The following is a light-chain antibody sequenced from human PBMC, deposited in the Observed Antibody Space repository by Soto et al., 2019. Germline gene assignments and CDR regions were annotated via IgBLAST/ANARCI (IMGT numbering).Light chain of an antibody. J-gene: IGKJ3*01. Sequence: QKPGKAPTLLMYDASTLQTGVPSRFTGSGSGTDFTLTISSLQAEDYATYFCQQSYSIPYAFGPGTKVDIK. CDR3: QQSYSIPYA. V-gene: IGKV1-39*01. CDR2: DAS.